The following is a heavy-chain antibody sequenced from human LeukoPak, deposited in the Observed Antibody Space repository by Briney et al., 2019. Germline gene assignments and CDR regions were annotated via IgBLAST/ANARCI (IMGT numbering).Heavy chain of an antibody. CDR1: GYTFTSYD. CDR3: AGASIAVAGTGFDY. D-gene: IGHD6-19*01. J-gene: IGHJ4*02. CDR2: MNPNSGNT. V-gene: IGHV1-8*01. Sequence: GASVKVSCKASGYTFTSYDINWVRQATGQGLEWMGWMNPNSGNTGYAQKYQGRVTMTGNTSISTAYMELSSLRSEDAAVYYCAGASIAVAGTGFDYWGQGTLVTVSS.